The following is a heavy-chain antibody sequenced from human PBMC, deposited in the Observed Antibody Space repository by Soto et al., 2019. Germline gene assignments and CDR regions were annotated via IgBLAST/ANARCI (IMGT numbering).Heavy chain of an antibody. J-gene: IGHJ1*01. D-gene: IGHD3-10*01. CDR3: ASAAMVRGVIINPADYFQH. CDR2: MNPNSGNT. V-gene: IGHV1-8*01. Sequence: GASVKVSCKASGYTFTRYDINWVRQATGQGLEWMGWMNPNSGNTGYAQKFQGRVTMTRNTSISTAYMELSSLRSEDTAVYYCASAAMVRGVIINPADYFQHWGQGTLVTVSS. CDR1: GYTFTRYD.